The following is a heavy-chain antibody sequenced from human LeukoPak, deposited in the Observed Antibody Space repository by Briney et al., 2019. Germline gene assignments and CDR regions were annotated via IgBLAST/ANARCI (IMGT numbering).Heavy chain of an antibody. CDR2: INPNSGGT. CDR1: GYTFTGYY. Sequence: GASVKVSCKASGYTFTGYYMHWVRQAPGQGLEWMGWINPNSGGTNYAQKFQGRVTMTRDTSISTAYMELSRLRSDDTAVYYCATGKTYYYDSSGYYNFDYWGQGTLVTVSS. V-gene: IGHV1-2*02. D-gene: IGHD3-22*01. J-gene: IGHJ4*02. CDR3: ATGKTYYYDSSGYYNFDY.